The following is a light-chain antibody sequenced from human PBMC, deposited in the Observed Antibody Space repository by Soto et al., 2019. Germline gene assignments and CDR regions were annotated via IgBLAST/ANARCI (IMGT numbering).Light chain of an antibody. CDR3: QQYNSWPRA. V-gene: IGKV3D-15*01. J-gene: IGKJ4*01. CDR1: QSVSSK. Sequence: ETVMTQSPATLSVSPGERATLSCRASQSVSSKLAWYQQKPGQAPRLLIYGASTRATGIPARFSGTGSGTEFTLTISSLQSEDFAVYYCQQYNSWPRAFGGGTKVEIK. CDR2: GAS.